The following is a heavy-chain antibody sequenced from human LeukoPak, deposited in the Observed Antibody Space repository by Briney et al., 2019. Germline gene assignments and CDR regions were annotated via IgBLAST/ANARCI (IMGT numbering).Heavy chain of an antibody. Sequence: ASVKVSCKSSGGTFSSYAISWGRQAPAQGLEWMGRIIPILGIANYVQKCQGRVPITADKSTSTAYMELSSLRSEDTAVYYCARVREAYYYDSSGPPDYWGQGTLVTVSS. J-gene: IGHJ4*02. D-gene: IGHD3-22*01. CDR2: IIPILGIA. V-gene: IGHV1-69*04. CDR3: ARVREAYYYDSSGPPDY. CDR1: GGTFSSYA.